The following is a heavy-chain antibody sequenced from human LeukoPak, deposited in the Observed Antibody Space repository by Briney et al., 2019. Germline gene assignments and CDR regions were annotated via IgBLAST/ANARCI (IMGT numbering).Heavy chain of an antibody. CDR3: ARKSLGYCSSTSCYGTLFDY. CDR2: INPSGGST. V-gene: IGHV1-46*03. Sequence: GASVKVSCKASGYTLTSYYMHWVRQAPGQGLEWMGIINPSGGSTSYAQKFQGRVTMTRDTSTSTVYMELSSLRSEDTAVYYCARKSLGYCSSTSCYGTLFDYWGQGTLVTVSS. CDR1: GYTLTSYY. J-gene: IGHJ4*02. D-gene: IGHD2-2*01.